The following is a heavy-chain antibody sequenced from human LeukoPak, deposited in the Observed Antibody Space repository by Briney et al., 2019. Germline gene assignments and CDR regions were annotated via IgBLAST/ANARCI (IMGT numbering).Heavy chain of an antibody. J-gene: IGHJ4*02. CDR2: INHSGST. V-gene: IGHV4-34*01. CDR3: ASGEGYNWNYPFDY. Sequence: SETLSLTCAVYGGSFSGYYWSWIRQPPGKGLEWIGEINHSGSTNYNPSPKSRVTISVDTSKNQFSLKLSSVTAADTAVYYCASGEGYNWNYPFDYWGQGTLVTVSS. CDR1: GGSFSGYY. D-gene: IGHD1-7*01.